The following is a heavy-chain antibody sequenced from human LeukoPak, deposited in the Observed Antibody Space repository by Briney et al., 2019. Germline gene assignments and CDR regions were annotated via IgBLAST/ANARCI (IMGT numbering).Heavy chain of an antibody. D-gene: IGHD3-9*01. CDR2: INHSGST. J-gene: IGHJ4*02. CDR1: GGSFSGYY. Sequence: SETLSLTCAVYGGSFSGYYWSWIRQPPGKGLEWIGEINHSGSTNYNPSPKSRVTISVDTSKNQFSLKLSSVTAADTAVYYCAREKLRYFDWLSAPYYFDYWGQGTLVTVSS. CDR3: AREKLRYFDWLSAPYYFDY. V-gene: IGHV4-34*01.